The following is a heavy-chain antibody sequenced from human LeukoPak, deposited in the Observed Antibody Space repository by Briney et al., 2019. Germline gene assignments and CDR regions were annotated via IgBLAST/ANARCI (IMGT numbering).Heavy chain of an antibody. CDR1: GFTFSSYW. J-gene: IGHJ4*02. CDR3: AKDSGWFRFDY. V-gene: IGHV3-7*03. D-gene: IGHD6-13*01. CDR2: IEQDGSDK. Sequence: GGSLRPSCAASGFTFSSYWMNWVRQAPGKGLEWVANIEQDGSDKYYMDSVKGRFTISRDNAKNSLYLQMNSLRAEDTAVYYCAKDSGWFRFDYWGQGTLVTVSS.